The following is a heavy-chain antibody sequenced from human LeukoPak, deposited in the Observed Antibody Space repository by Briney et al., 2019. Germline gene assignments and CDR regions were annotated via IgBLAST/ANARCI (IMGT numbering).Heavy chain of an antibody. CDR2: ISRDSNDI. V-gene: IGHV3-21*01. D-gene: IGHD2-2*01. CDR3: AKDLPAAVD. J-gene: IGHJ4*02. CDR1: GFSFSSYS. Sequence: GGSLRLSCEASGFSFSSYSMSWVRQAPGKGLEWVSFISRDSNDIYHADSVKGRFTISGDNAKNSLYLQMNSLTADDTAVYYCAKDLPAAVDWGQGTQVTVSS.